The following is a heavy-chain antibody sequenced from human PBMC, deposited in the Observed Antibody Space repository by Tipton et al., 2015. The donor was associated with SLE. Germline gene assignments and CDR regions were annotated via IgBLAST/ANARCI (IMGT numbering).Heavy chain of an antibody. V-gene: IGHV1-2*02. CDR2: INPNSGGT. J-gene: IGHJ4*02. D-gene: IGHD3-22*01. CDR1: GYTFTGYF. CDR3: ARVAGAVVLYYFDY. Sequence: QSGPEVKKPGASVKVSCKASGYTFTGYFMHWVRQAPGQGLEWMGWINPNSGGTNYAQKFQGRVTMTRDTSISTAYMELSRLRSAETAVYYCARVAGAVVLYYFDYWGQGTLVTVSS.